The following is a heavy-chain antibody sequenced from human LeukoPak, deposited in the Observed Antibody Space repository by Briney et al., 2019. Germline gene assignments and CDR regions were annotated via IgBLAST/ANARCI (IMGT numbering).Heavy chain of an antibody. J-gene: IGHJ4*02. CDR1: GFTFSSYW. CDR3: ARAPYSSSWQALYFDC. V-gene: IGHV3-7*01. Sequence: PGGSLRLSCAASGFTFSSYWMSWVRQAPGRGLEWVANIKQDGSEKYYVDSVKGRFTISRDNAKNSLYMQMNSLRAEDTAVYYCARAPYSSSWQALYFDCWGQGTLVTVSS. CDR2: IKQDGSEK. D-gene: IGHD6-13*01.